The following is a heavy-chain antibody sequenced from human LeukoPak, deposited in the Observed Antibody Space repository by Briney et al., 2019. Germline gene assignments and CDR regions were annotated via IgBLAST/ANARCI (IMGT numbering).Heavy chain of an antibody. CDR3: ARDDWYYYGSGIDY. CDR1: GGTFSSYA. J-gene: IGHJ4*02. CDR2: IIPIFGTA. V-gene: IGHV1-69*05. Sequence: SVKVSCEASGGTFSSYAISWVRQAPGQGLEWMGRIIPIFGTANYAQKFQGRVTITTDESTSTAYMELSSLRSEDTAVYYCARDDWYYYGSGIDYWGQGTLVTVSS. D-gene: IGHD3-10*01.